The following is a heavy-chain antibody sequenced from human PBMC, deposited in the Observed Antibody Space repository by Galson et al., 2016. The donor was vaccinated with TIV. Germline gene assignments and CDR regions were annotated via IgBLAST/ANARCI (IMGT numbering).Heavy chain of an antibody. D-gene: IGHD4-17*01. Sequence: SVKVSCKASGYTFIGYYIHWVRQAPGQGLEWMGWISPNTGDTNYAQKFKGRVTMTRDTSITTVYMELTRLISDDTAVYYCARFEYGDYVDYWGQGTLVTVSS. CDR3: ARFEYGDYVDY. CDR2: ISPNTGDT. CDR1: GYTFIGYY. V-gene: IGHV1-2*02. J-gene: IGHJ4*02.